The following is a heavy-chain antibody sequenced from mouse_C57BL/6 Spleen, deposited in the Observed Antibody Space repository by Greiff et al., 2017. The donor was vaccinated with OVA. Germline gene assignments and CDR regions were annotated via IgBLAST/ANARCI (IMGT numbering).Heavy chain of an antibody. V-gene: IGHV5-16*01. CDR2: INYDGSST. Sequence: EVMLVESEGGLVQPGSSMKLSCTASGFTFSDYYMAWVRQVPEKGLEWVANINYDGSSTYYLDSLKSRFIISRDNAKNILYLQMSSLKSEDTATYYCARAGGYYYFDYWGQGTTLTVSS. J-gene: IGHJ2*01. CDR3: ARAGGYYYFDY. D-gene: IGHD2-3*01. CDR1: GFTFSDYY.